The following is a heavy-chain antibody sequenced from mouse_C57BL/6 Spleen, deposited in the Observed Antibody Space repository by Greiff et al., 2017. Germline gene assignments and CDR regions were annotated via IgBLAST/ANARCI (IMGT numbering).Heavy chain of an antibody. CDR2: IDPNRGGT. J-gene: IGHJ2*01. CDR3: ARRRYGSSFYYFDY. D-gene: IGHD1-1*01. V-gene: IGHV1-72*01. CDR1: GYTFTSYW. Sequence: VQLQQPGAELVKPGASVKLSCKASGYTFTSYWMHWVKQRPGRGLEWIGRIDPNRGGTKYNEKFKSKATLTVDKPSSTAYMQLSSLTSEDSAVYYCARRRYGSSFYYFDYWGQGTTLTVSS.